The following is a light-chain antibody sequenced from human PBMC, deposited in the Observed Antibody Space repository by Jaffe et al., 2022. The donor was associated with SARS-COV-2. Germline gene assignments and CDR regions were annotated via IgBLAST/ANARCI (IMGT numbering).Light chain of an antibody. CDR2: GKN. V-gene: IGLV3-19*01. Sequence: SSELTQDPAVSVALGQTVRITCQGDSLRSTYASWYQQKPGQAPALVMYGKNNRPSGIPDRFSGSSSGNVASLTITGAQAEDEGDFYCKSRDNSGHYWVFGGGTKLTVL. CDR1: SLRSTY. CDR3: KSRDNSGHYWV. J-gene: IGLJ3*02.